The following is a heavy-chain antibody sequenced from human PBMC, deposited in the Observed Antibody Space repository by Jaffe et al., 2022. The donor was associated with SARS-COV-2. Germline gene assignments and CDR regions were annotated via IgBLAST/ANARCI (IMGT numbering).Heavy chain of an antibody. V-gene: IGHV1-3*01. CDR2: INAGNGNT. CDR3: AVGTLRYYDSSGNLDY. J-gene: IGHJ4*02. D-gene: IGHD3-22*01. Sequence: QVQLVQSGAEVKKPGASVKVSCKASGYTFTSYAMHWVRQAPGQRLEWMGWINAGNGNTKYSQKFQGRVTITRDTSASTAYMELSSLRSEDTAVYYCAVGTLRYYDSSGNLDYWGQGTLVTVSS. CDR1: GYTFTSYA.